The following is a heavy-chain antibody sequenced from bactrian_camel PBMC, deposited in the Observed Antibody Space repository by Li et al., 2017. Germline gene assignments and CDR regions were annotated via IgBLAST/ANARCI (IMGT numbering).Heavy chain of an antibody. CDR2: IATNGTT. Sequence: HVQLVESGGGSVQSGGSLRLSCAASGYTYDGHCMGWFRQAPGKEREGVASIATNGTTSYADSVKGRFTVSQDNAKNTLYLQMNSLKPEDTAMYYCAADSYDYCSGSWHPHYWGRGTQVTVS. CDR1: GYTYDGHC. J-gene: IGHJ4*01. CDR3: AADSYDYCSGSWHPHY. D-gene: IGHD3*01. V-gene: IGHV3S53*01.